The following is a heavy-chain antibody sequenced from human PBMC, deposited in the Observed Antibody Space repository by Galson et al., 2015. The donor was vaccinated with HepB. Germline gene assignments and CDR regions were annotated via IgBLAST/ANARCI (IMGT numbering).Heavy chain of an antibody. D-gene: IGHD1-1*01. V-gene: IGHV1-18*01. Sequence: SVKVSCKASGYTFISYGISWVRQAPGQGLEWMGWISVYNGNTNYAQKLQGRVTMTTDTSTSTAYMELRSLRSDDTAVYYCARDHTTATTPSDYWGQGTLVTVSS. CDR2: ISVYNGNT. CDR3: ARDHTTATTPSDY. J-gene: IGHJ4*02. CDR1: GYTFISYG.